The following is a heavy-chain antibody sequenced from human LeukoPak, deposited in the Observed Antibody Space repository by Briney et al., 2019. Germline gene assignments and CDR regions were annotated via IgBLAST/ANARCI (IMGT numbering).Heavy chain of an antibody. CDR1: GFPFSSYV. V-gene: IGHV3-48*02. J-gene: IGHJ4*02. CDR2: INHNADMI. CDR3: ARDHDWAFDL. D-gene: IGHD3-9*01. Sequence: GGSLRLSCAVSGFPFSSYVMSWVRQAPGKGLEWIAYINHNADMIFYPDFVKGRFTISRDNPKKSLHLQMNALRDEDTAIYYCARDHDWAFDLWGQGTLVTVSS.